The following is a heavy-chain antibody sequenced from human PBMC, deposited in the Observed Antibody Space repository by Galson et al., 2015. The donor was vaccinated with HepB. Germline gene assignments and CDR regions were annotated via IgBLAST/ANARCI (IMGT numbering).Heavy chain of an antibody. CDR2: ISAYNGNT. CDR1: GYTFTSYG. CDR3: ARLCDPTVTTTPYYYYYYMDV. J-gene: IGHJ6*03. D-gene: IGHD4-11*01. Sequence: SVKVSCKASGYTFTSYGISWVRQAPGQGLEWMGWISAYNGNTNYAQKLQGRVTMTTDTSTSTAYMELRSLRSDDTAVYYCARLCDPTVTTTPYYYYYYMDVWGKGTTVTVSS. V-gene: IGHV1-18*01.